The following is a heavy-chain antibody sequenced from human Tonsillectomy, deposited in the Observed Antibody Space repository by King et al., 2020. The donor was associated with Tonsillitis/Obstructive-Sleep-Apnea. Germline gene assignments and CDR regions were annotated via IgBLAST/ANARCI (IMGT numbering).Heavy chain of an antibody. D-gene: IGHD6-13*01. V-gene: IGHV3-23*04. CDR2: ISGSGGST. Sequence: VQLVESGGGLVQPGGSLRLSCAASGFTFSSYAMSWVRQAPGKGLEWVSAISGSGGSTYYADSVKGRYTISRDNSKNTLYLQMNSLRAEDTAVYYCAKDRGSSWYPNYYFDYWGQGTLVTVSS. CDR3: AKDRGSSWYPNYYFDY. CDR1: GFTFSSYA. J-gene: IGHJ4*02.